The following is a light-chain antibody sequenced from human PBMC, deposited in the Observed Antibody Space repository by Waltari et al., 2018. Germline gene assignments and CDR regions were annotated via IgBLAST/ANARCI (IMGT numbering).Light chain of an antibody. V-gene: IGLV2-14*03. CDR3: TAYTTRATLV. Sequence: QSALSQPASVSGSPGQSVTISCTGTSKDVGANDYASWYQQHPGRAPKLMIYDVRQRSSGVSHRVSGARAGNTASLTISGLQTEDEADYYCTAYTTRATLVFGGGTRLTVL. CDR2: DVR. CDR1: SKDVGANDY. J-gene: IGLJ3*02.